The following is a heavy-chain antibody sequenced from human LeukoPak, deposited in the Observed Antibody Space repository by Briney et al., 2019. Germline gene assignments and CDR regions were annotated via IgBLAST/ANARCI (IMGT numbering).Heavy chain of an antibody. CDR1: GSSFTSYW. D-gene: IGHD6-13*01. V-gene: IGHV5-51*01. Sequence: GESLKISCKGSGSSFTSYWIGWVRQMPGKGLEWMGNIYPGDSDTRYSPSFQGQVTISADKSISTAYLQWSSLKASDTAMYYCARRLTDSSTPYYYYYMDVWGKGTTVTVSS. CDR3: ARRLTDSSTPYYYYYMDV. J-gene: IGHJ6*03. CDR2: IYPGDSDT.